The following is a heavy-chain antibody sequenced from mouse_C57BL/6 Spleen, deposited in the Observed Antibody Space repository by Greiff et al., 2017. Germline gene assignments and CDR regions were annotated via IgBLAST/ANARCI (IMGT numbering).Heavy chain of an antibody. CDR2: INSDGGST. J-gene: IGHJ4*01. V-gene: IGHV5-2*03. CDR3: ARRGSTSYAMDY. D-gene: IGHD5-1*01. CDR1: EYEFPSHD. Sequence: EVKLVESGGGLVQPGESLKLSCESNEYEFPSHDMSWVRKTPEKRLELVAAINSDGGSTYYPHTMERRFIITRATTKKTLYLQMSILRSEDTALYYCARRGSTSYAMDYWGQGTSVTVSS.